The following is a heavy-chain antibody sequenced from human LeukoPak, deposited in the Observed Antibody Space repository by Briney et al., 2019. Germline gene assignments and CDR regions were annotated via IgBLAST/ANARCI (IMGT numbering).Heavy chain of an antibody. D-gene: IGHD3-22*01. J-gene: IGHJ3*02. CDR3: AKEVYYFDTSGLYSFAFDI. V-gene: IGHV3-23*01. CDR2: IRASGGST. Sequence: GGSLRLSCAASGLTFSRYAMSWVRHAPGKGLEGVSAIRASGGSTYYADCVKGRFTISRDNSKNTLYLQMNSLRVEDTAVYYCAKEVYYFDTSGLYSFAFDIWGQGTMVTVPT. CDR1: GLTFSRYA.